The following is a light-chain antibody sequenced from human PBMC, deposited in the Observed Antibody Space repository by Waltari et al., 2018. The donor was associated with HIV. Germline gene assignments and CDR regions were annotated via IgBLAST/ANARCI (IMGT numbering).Light chain of an antibody. J-gene: IGLJ1*01. CDR2: AVT. CDR3: CSYAGTGTYV. V-gene: IGLV2-23*02. Sequence: QSALTQPASVSGSPGQSITISCTATSSDVASYNLVSWYQQHPGKAPKVMLYAVTKRPSGVSNRCAGSKSGNTASRTISGLQAEDEADYYCCSYAGTGTYVFGTGTKVTVL. CDR1: SSDVASYNL.